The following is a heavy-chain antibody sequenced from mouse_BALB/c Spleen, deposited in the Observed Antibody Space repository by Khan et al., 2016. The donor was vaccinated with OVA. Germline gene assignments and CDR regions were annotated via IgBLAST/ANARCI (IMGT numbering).Heavy chain of an antibody. D-gene: IGHD1-2*01. CDR2: IRYSGSA. Sequence: QLEESGPGLVKPSQSLSLTCTVTGYSITSGYGWNWIRQFPGNKLEWMGYIRYSGSANYNPSLKSRISITRDTSKNQFVLQLNSVTTEDTATYYCARTARIKYWGQGTTLAVSS. CDR1: GYSITSGYG. CDR3: ARTARIKY. J-gene: IGHJ2*01. V-gene: IGHV3-2*02.